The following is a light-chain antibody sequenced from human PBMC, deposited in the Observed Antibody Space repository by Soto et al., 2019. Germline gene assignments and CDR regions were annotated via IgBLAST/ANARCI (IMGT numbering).Light chain of an antibody. CDR3: QKYSSAPT. V-gene: IGKV1-27*01. Sequence: DIQMTQSPSSLSASVGDRVTISCRASQAITNSLAWYQQKPGSLPNLLIYAASTLQSGVPSRFSGSGSGTDFTLTISSLQPEDVATYFCQKYSSAPTFGGGTKVEIK. CDR2: AAS. J-gene: IGKJ4*01. CDR1: QAITNS.